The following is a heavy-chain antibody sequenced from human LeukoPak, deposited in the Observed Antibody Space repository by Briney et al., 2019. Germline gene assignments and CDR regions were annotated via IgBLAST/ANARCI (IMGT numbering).Heavy chain of an antibody. Sequence: GGSLRLSCAASGFTFRSYAMSWVRQAPRKGLEWVSAITGSGDSTYYADSVKGRFTISRDNSKNTLYLQMHSLRAEDTAVYYCAKEGCTSTNCYRSSADYWGQGTLLTVSS. J-gene: IGHJ4*02. D-gene: IGHD2-2*01. CDR3: AKEGCTSTNCYRSSADY. CDR2: ITGSGDST. CDR1: GFTFRSYA. V-gene: IGHV3-23*01.